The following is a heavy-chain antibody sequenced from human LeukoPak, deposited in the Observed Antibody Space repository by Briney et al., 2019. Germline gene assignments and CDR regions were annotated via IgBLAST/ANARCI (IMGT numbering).Heavy chain of an antibody. CDR3: ARVSRGYSGYD. Sequence: TSETLSLTCTVSGGSISSGGYYWRWIRQPPGKGLEWIGYIYHSGSTYYNPSLKSRVTISVDRSKNQFSLKLSSVTAADTAVYYCARVSRGYSGYDWGQGTLVTVSS. V-gene: IGHV4-30-2*01. CDR2: IYHSGST. CDR1: GGSISSGGYY. J-gene: IGHJ4*02. D-gene: IGHD5-12*01.